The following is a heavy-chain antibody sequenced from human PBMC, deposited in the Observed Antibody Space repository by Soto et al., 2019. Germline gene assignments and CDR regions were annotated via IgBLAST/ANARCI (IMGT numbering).Heavy chain of an antibody. Sequence: SETLSLTCTVSGGSISSGAYSWSWIRQPPGKGLEWIGYIYQSGSTYYNPSLKSRVTISVDRSKNQFSLKLSSVTAADTAVYYCARAKWNYAGLVWLDPWGQGTLVTVSS. V-gene: IGHV4-30-2*01. CDR1: GGSISSGAYS. CDR2: IYQSGST. J-gene: IGHJ5*02. D-gene: IGHD1-7*01. CDR3: ARAKWNYAGLVWLDP.